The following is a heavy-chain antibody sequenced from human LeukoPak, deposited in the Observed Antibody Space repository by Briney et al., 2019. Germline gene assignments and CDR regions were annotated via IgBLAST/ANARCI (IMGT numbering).Heavy chain of an antibody. V-gene: IGHV3-21*01. CDR2: ISSSSSYI. J-gene: IGHJ4*02. D-gene: IGHD3-10*01. Sequence: PGGSLRLSCAASGFTFSSYSMNWVRQAPGKGLEWVSSISSSSSYIYYADSVKGRFTISRDNAKNSLYLQMNSLRAEDTAVYYCAREADGSGSYFDYWGQGTLVTVSS. CDR3: AREADGSGSYFDY. CDR1: GFTFSSYS.